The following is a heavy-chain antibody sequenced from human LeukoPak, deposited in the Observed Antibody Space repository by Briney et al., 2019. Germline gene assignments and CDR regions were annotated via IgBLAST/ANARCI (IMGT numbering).Heavy chain of an antibody. CDR2: INTDGTTT. J-gene: IGHJ4*02. V-gene: IGHV3-74*01. Sequence: GGSPRVSCAAPGFTFSNYLMYWVRHAPGKGLLRGSHINTDGTTTIYADSVKGRFTISRDNAKNTLYLQMNSLRAEDTAVYYCVRGSGDYRYFDCWGQGTLVTVSS. D-gene: IGHD4-17*01. CDR1: GFTFSNYL. CDR3: VRGSGDYRYFDC.